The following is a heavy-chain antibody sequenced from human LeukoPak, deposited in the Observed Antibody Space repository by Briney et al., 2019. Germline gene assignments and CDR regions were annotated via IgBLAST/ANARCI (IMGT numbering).Heavy chain of an antibody. Sequence: GGSLRLSCAASGFTFTNFAMGWARQAPGKGLEWVALISYDGSNKYYADSVKGRFTMSRDNSKNTVYLQMNSLRAEDTAVYYCSKQWSYYFDHWGQGILVTVSS. CDR3: SKQWSYYFDH. V-gene: IGHV3-30*18. J-gene: IGHJ4*02. D-gene: IGHD2-15*01. CDR2: ISYDGSNK. CDR1: GFTFTNFA.